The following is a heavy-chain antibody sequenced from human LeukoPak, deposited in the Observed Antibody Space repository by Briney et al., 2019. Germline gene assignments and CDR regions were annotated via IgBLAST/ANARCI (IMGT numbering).Heavy chain of an antibody. CDR3: TRDLVGATSDF. CDR2: INIDGSSR. J-gene: IGHJ4*02. Sequence: GGSLRLSCAASGFIFTTYWMHWVRQAPGKGLVWVARINIDGSSRDYADSMKGRFTISRDNAKNTVYLQMNSLRDEDTAVYYCTRDLVGATSDFWGQGTLVTVSS. D-gene: IGHD1-26*01. V-gene: IGHV3-74*01. CDR1: GFIFTTYW.